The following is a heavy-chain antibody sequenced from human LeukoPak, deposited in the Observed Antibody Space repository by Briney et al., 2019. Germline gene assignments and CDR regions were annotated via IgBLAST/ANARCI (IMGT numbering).Heavy chain of an antibody. J-gene: IGHJ4*02. CDR3: ARDGVAYCGGDCYPHDY. V-gene: IGHV3-33*01. D-gene: IGHD2-21*02. CDR1: GFTFSSYG. CDR2: IWYDGSNK. Sequence: PGRSLRLSCAASGFTFSSYGMHWVRQAPGKGLEWVAVIWYDGSNKYYADSVKGRFTISRDNSKNTLYLQMNSLRAEDTAVYYCARDGVAYCGGDCYPHDYWGQGTLVTVSS.